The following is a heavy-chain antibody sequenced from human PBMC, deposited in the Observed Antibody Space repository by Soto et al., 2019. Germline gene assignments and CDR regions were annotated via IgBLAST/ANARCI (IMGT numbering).Heavy chain of an antibody. V-gene: IGHV1-3*01. CDR1: GYTFTSYA. CDR2: INAGNGNT. Sequence: QVQLVQSGAEVKKPGASVKVSCKASGYTFTSYAIHWVRQAPGQRLEWMGWINAGNGNTKYSQKFQDRVTITRDTSASTAYMXXXXXXXXXXXXXXXXXXLXGWPDYWGQGTLVTVXS. D-gene: IGHD6-19*01. CDR3: XXXLXGWPDY. J-gene: IGHJ4*02.